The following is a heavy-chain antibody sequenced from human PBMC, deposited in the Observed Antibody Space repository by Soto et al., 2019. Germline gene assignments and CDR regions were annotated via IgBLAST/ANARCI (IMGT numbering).Heavy chain of an antibody. CDR2: IYYSGST. CDR3: ARDRGSADSYGFLWFDP. J-gene: IGHJ5*02. Sequence: QVQLQESGPGLVKPSQTLSLTCTVSGGSISSGGYYWSWIRQHPGKGLEWIGYIYYSGSTYYNPSLKSRVTISVDTTKNQFSLKLSSVTAADTAVYYCARDRGSADSYGFLWFDPWGQGTLVTVSS. CDR1: GGSISSGGYY. V-gene: IGHV4-31*03. D-gene: IGHD5-18*01.